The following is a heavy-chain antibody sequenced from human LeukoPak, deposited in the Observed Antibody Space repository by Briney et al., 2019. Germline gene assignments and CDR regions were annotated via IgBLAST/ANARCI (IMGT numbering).Heavy chain of an antibody. CDR3: ARQEDIVAVRYFDY. CDR1: GYSFTSYW. D-gene: IGHD2-15*01. Sequence: GESLKISCKGSGYSFTSYWIGWVRQMTGKGLEWMGIIYPGDSDTRYSPSFQGQVTISAVKSISTAYLQWSSLKASDTAMYYCARQEDIVAVRYFDYWGQGTLVTVSS. J-gene: IGHJ4*02. V-gene: IGHV5-51*01. CDR2: IYPGDSDT.